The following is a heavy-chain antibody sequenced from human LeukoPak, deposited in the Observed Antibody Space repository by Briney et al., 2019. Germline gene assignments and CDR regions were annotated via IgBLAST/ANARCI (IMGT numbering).Heavy chain of an antibody. CDR3: AKDRAGAFDI. CDR1: GFIFSSYG. J-gene: IGHJ3*02. D-gene: IGHD6-19*01. CDR2: ISYDGSNK. Sequence: GGSLRLSCAASGFIFSSYGMHWVRQAPGKGLEWVAVISYDGSNKYYADSVKGRFTISRDNSKNTLYLQMNSLRAEDTAVYYCAKDRAGAFDIWGQGTMVTVSS. V-gene: IGHV3-30*18.